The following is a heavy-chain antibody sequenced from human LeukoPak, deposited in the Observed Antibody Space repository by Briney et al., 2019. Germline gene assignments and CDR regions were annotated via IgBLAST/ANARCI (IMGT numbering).Heavy chain of an antibody. CDR2: IYTSGST. D-gene: IGHD2-21*02. V-gene: IGHV4-61*02. Sequence: SQTLSLTCTVSGGSISSGSYYWSWIRQPAGKGLEWIGRIYTSGSTNYNPSPKSRVTISVDTSKNQFSLKLSSVTAADTAVYYCATTVTSYYFDYWGQGTLVTVSS. J-gene: IGHJ4*02. CDR1: GGSISSGSYY. CDR3: ATTVTSYYFDY.